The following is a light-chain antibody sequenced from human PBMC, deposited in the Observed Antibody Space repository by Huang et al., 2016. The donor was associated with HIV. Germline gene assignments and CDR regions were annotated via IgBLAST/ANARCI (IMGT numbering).Light chain of an antibody. J-gene: IGKJ2*01. CDR1: QSVSSSY. CDR2: GAS. V-gene: IGKV3-20*01. Sequence: EIVLTQSPGTLSLSPGERATLSCRASQSVSSSYLAWDQQKPGQAPRLHIYGASSRATGIPDRCSGSGSGTDFTLTISRLEPEDFAVYYCQQYDSSPPAMYTFGQGTKLEIK. CDR3: QQYDSSPPAMYT.